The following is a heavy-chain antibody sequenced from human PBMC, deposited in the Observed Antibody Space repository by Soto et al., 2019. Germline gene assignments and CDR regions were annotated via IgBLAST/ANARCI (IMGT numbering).Heavy chain of an antibody. CDR1: GDSVSSTSTA. D-gene: IGHD6-19*01. V-gene: IGHV6-1*01. CDR3: ARGSYYSGWV. J-gene: IGHJ1*01. CDR2: TYYRSNWYT. Sequence: PSQTLSLTCAISGDSVSSTSTAWSWIRQSPSRGLEWLGRTYYRSNWYTDYAVSVKSRITISPDTSKNQFSLQLNSVTPEDTDVYYCARGSYYSGWVWGQGNMVTVSS.